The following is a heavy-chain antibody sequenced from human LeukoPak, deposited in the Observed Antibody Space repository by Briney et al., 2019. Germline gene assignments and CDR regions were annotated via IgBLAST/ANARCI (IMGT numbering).Heavy chain of an antibody. J-gene: IGHJ4*02. CDR1: GFTFSTYA. CDR2: ISGSGGST. Sequence: PGGSLRLSCAASGFTFSTYAMSWVRQAPGKGLEWVSAISGSGGSTYYADSVNGRFTISRDNSKNTLYLQMNSLRAEDTAVYYCAKGYSGYGLGYYFDYWGQGTLVTVSS. CDR3: AKGYSGYGLGYYFDY. D-gene: IGHD5-12*01. V-gene: IGHV3-23*01.